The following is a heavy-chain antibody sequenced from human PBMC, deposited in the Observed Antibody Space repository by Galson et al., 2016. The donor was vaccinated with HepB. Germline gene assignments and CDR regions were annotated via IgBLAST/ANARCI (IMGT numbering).Heavy chain of an antibody. CDR3: AGTSMVRGKFLDY. CDR2: IYYSGST. D-gene: IGHD3-10*01. V-gene: IGHV4-39*01. Sequence: SETLSLTCTVSGGSISSSSYYWGWIRQPPGKGLEWIGTIYYSGSTSYNPSLKSRVTISVDPSKNHFSLKLSSVTAAYTSVSYCAGTSMVRGKFLDYWGQGTLVTVSS. CDR1: GGSISSSSYY. J-gene: IGHJ4*02.